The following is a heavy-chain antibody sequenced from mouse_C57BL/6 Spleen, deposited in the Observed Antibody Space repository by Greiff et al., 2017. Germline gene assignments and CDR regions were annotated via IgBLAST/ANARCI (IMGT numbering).Heavy chain of an antibody. CDR1: GYTFTGYW. J-gene: IGHJ2*01. CDR3: ARGGGTTVVASDYFDY. D-gene: IGHD1-1*01. Sequence: QVQLQQSGAELMKPGASVKFSCKASGYTFTGYWLDWVKQRPGHGLEWIGEILPGSGSTNYNEKFTGKATLTADTSSTTAYMQLSSLTTEDSAIYYCARGGGTTVVASDYFDYWGQGTTLTVSS. V-gene: IGHV1-9*01. CDR2: ILPGSGST.